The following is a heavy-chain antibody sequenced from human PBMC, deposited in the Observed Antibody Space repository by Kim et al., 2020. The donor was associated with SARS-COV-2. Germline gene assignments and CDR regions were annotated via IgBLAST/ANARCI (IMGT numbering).Heavy chain of an antibody. CDR1: GGSISSSSYY. V-gene: IGHV4-39*01. J-gene: IGHJ3*02. CDR3: ARAMQTIGDAFDI. D-gene: IGHD3-9*01. CDR2: IYYSGST. Sequence: SETLSLTCTVSGGSISSSSYYWGWIRQPPGKGLEWIGSIYYSGSTYYNPSLKSRVTISVDTSKNQFSLKLSSVTAADTAVYYCARAMQTIGDAFDIWGQGTMVTVSS.